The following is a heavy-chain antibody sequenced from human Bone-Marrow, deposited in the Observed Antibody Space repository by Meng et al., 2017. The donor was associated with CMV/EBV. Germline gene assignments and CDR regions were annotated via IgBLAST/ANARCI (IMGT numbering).Heavy chain of an antibody. CDR1: GFTFSNYA. D-gene: IGHD5-24*01. CDR2: ISSSNISI. J-gene: IGHJ4*02. CDR3: AKGWLHVDF. V-gene: IGHV3-48*01. Sequence: GESLKISCAASGFTFSNYAMNWVRQAPGKGLEWISYISSSNISIYYADSVRGRFTISRDNAKNSLIRQINSLIADDTALYFCAKGWLHVDFWGQGALVTVSS.